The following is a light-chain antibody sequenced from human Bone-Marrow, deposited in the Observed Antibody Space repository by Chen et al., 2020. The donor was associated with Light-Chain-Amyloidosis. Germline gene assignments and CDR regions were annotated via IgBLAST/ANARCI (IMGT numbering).Light chain of an antibody. Sequence: SYVLTQPSSGPVAPGQTATIACGGNNIGSTSVHWYQQTPGQAPLLVVYDDSDRPSGIPERLSRSNSGNTATLTLSRVEAGDEADYYCQVWERSSDRPVFGGGTKLTVL. CDR1: NIGSTS. CDR2: DDS. V-gene: IGLV3-21*02. J-gene: IGLJ3*02. CDR3: QVWERSSDRPV.